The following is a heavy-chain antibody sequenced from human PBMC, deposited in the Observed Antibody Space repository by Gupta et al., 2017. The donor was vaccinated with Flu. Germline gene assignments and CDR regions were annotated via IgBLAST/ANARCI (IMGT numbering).Heavy chain of an antibody. Sequence: EVQLVESGGGLVKPGGSLRLSCAASGFTFSSYSMNWVRQAPGKGLEWVSSISSSSSYIYYADSVKGRFTISRDNAKNSLYLQMNSLRAEDTAVYYCARVHIVVVTAKGPPALSDYWGQGTLVTVSS. J-gene: IGHJ4*02. V-gene: IGHV3-21*01. CDR1: GFTFSSYS. CDR3: ARVHIVVVTAKGPPALSDY. D-gene: IGHD2-21*02. CDR2: ISSSSSYI.